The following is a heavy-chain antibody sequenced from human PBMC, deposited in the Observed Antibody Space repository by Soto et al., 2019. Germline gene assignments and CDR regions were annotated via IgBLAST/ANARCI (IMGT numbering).Heavy chain of an antibody. D-gene: IGHD1-20*01. Sequence: QVQLQESGPGLVKPSETLSLTCTVSGGSISSYYWSCIRQPPGKGLEWIGYIYYSGSTNYNPSLKSRVTISVDTSKNQFSLKLSSVTAADTAVYYCARRYGDGFDIWGQGTMVTVSS. J-gene: IGHJ3*02. CDR2: IYYSGST. CDR3: ARRYGDGFDI. CDR1: GGSISSYY. V-gene: IGHV4-59*08.